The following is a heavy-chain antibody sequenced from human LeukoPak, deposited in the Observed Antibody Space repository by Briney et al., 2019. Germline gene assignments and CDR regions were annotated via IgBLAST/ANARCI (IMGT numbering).Heavy chain of an antibody. Sequence: RWASVKVSCTASGYTFTSYGISWVRQAPGQGLEWMGWISAYNGNTNYAQKLQGRVTMTTDTSTSTAYMELRSLRSDDTAAYYCARHGEYSYGRPYYFDYWGQGTLVTVSS. CDR1: GYTFTSYG. CDR2: ISAYNGNT. CDR3: ARHGEYSYGRPYYFDY. V-gene: IGHV1-18*01. J-gene: IGHJ4*02. D-gene: IGHD5-18*01.